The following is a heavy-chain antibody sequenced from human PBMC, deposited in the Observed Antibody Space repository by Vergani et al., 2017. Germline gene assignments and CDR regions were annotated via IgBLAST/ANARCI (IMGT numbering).Heavy chain of an antibody. Sequence: EVQLLESGGSLKQPGWSVRLSCAASGFTFSTYAMHWVRQAPGKGLEWVSALTGGGGSTYYAGSVKGRFTISRDSSKNTLYLQMNSLSAGDTAVYYCAKANPRNSGYDYLYYYHAMDVWGQGTTVTVSS. CDR3: AKANPRNSGYDYLYYYHAMDV. V-gene: IGHV3-23*01. CDR2: LTGGGGST. D-gene: IGHD5-12*01. CDR1: GFTFSTYA. J-gene: IGHJ6*02.